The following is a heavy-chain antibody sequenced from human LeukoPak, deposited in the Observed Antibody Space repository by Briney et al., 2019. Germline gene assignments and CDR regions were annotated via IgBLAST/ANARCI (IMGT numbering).Heavy chain of an antibody. V-gene: IGHV4-31*03. D-gene: IGHD4-17*01. Sequence: SETLPLTCTVSGGSVSNGGYYWTWIRQHPGKGLEWLGYIYYSGRTYYNPSLKSRITISLDTSENRFSLNLTSVSAADTAFYYCARSSDYGDCDWGQGTLVTVSS. CDR3: ARSSDYGDCD. J-gene: IGHJ4*02. CDR1: GGSVSNGGYY. CDR2: IYYSGRT.